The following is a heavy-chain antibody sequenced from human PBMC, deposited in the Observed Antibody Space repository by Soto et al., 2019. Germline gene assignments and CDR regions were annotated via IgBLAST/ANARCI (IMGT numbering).Heavy chain of an antibody. J-gene: IGHJ4*02. Sequence: QSQTLSLTCAISGDSVSSDTATWSWVRQSPSRGLEWLGRTFHRSKWYYEYATSVQSRMTISPDTSKNHFSLQLTSVTPDDTAVYYCARGLSRHFDNWGQGSLVTVSS. V-gene: IGHV6-1*01. D-gene: IGHD2-8*01. CDR1: GDSVSSDTAT. CDR3: ARGLSRHFDN. CDR2: TFHRSKWYY.